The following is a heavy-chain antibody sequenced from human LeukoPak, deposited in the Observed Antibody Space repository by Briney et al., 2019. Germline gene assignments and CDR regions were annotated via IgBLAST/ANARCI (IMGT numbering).Heavy chain of an antibody. CDR2: INHSGST. J-gene: IGHJ6*03. D-gene: IGHD5-12*01. V-gene: IGHV4-34*01. CDR3: ARSGPGYLRNGFYCYNYYMAV. CDR1: GGSFSGYY. Sequence: PSETLSLTCAVYGGSFSGYYWSWIRQPPGKGLEWIGEINHSGSTNYNPSLKSRVTMSVDTSKNQFSLKLSSVTAAHKAVYYCARSGPGYLRNGFYCYNYYMAVWGKGTTVTVSS.